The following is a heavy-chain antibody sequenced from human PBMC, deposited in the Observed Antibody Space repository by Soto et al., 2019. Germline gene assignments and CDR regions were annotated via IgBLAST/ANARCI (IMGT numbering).Heavy chain of an antibody. D-gene: IGHD3-22*01. CDR2: ISYDGSNK. V-gene: IGHV3-30-3*01. CDR3: ARGGGLYDSSGYLDY. Sequence: QVQLVESGGGVVQPGRSLRLSCAASGFTFSSYAMHWVRQAPGRGLEWVAVISYDGSNKYYADSVNGRFTISRDNSKNTLYLQMNSLRAEDTAVYYCARGGGLYDSSGYLDYWGQGTLVTVSS. CDR1: GFTFSSYA. J-gene: IGHJ4*02.